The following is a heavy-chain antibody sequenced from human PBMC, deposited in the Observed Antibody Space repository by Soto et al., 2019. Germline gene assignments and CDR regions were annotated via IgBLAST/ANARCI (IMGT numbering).Heavy chain of an antibody. V-gene: IGHV4-59*08. CDR2: IYYTGTT. J-gene: IGHJ6*02. CDR3: ARHPTIARFENGLDV. CDR1: GGSVSCYY. Sequence: PSETLSLTCPVSGGSVSCYYLSWIRQPPGKGLEWIGYIYYTGTTIYSPSLDRRVTLSVDRAKDQVSLKLTSVTPADTAVYYCARHPTIARFENGLDVWGQGTMVTVSS. D-gene: IGHD1-1*01.